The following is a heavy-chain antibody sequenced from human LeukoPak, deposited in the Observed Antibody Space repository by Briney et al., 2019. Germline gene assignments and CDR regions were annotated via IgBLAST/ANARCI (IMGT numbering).Heavy chain of an antibody. V-gene: IGHV3-21*01. Sequence: PGGSLRLSCAASGFTFSSYTMNWVRQAPGKGLEWVSSISSTNSDIYYADSVRGRFTISRDNAKKSLYLQMNSLRAEDTAVYYCARAEAAAGIEGRDYWGQGTLVTVSS. J-gene: IGHJ4*02. CDR2: ISSTNSDI. D-gene: IGHD6-13*01. CDR1: GFTFSSYT. CDR3: ARAEAAAGIEGRDY.